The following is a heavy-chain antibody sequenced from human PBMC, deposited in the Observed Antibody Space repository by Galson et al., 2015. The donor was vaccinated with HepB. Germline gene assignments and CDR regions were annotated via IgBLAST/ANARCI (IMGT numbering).Heavy chain of an antibody. CDR1: GGSISSNNYY. V-gene: IGHV4-39*07. CDR2: MSHTGRT. Sequence: TLSLTCTVSGGSISSNNYYWGWIRQPPGKGLEWIGSMSHTGRTHHNPSLKSRLTMSVDTSKNQVSLRVTSVTAADTAVYYCAKVAVVVTTIPYYFDYWGQGTQVTVSS. D-gene: IGHD2-21*02. CDR3: AKVAVVVTTIPYYFDY. J-gene: IGHJ4*02.